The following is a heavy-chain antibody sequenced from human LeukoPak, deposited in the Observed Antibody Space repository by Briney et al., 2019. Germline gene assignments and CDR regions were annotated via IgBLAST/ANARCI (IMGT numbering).Heavy chain of an antibody. V-gene: IGHV1-18*01. CDR1: GYTFTSYG. Sequence: ASVKVSCKASGYTFTSYGISWVRQAPGQGLGWMGWISAYNGNTNYAQKLQGRVTMTTDTSTSTAYMELRSLRSDDTAVYYCARGEGYSGYEGIPFDYWGQGTLVTVSS. CDR3: ARGEGYSGYEGIPFDY. CDR2: ISAYNGNT. D-gene: IGHD5-12*01. J-gene: IGHJ4*02.